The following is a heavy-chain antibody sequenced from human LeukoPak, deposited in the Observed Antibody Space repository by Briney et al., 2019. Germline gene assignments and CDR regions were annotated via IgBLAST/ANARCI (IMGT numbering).Heavy chain of an antibody. V-gene: IGHV1-69*05. CDR1: GGTFSSYA. CDR2: IIPIFGTA. J-gene: IGHJ4*02. CDR3: AREHYYYDSSGYLDY. Sequence: SVKVSCKASGGTFSSYAISGLRQAPGQGLEWMGRIIPIFGTANYAQKFQGRVTITTDESTSTAYMELSSLRSEDTAVYYCAREHYYYDSSGYLDYWGQGTLVTVSS. D-gene: IGHD3-22*01.